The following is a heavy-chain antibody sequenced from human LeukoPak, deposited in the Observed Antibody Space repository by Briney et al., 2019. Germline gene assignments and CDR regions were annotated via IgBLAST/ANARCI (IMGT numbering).Heavy chain of an antibody. Sequence: GGSLRLSCAASEFSVGSNYMTWVRQAPGKGLEWVSLIYSGGSTYYADSVKGRFTISRDNSKNTLYLQMNSLRAEDTAIYYCAKTLGYCSGGSCYSGVIDYWGHGTLVTVSS. V-gene: IGHV3-66*01. CDR1: EFSVGSNY. J-gene: IGHJ4*01. CDR3: AKTLGYCSGGSCYSGVIDY. D-gene: IGHD2-15*01. CDR2: IYSGGST.